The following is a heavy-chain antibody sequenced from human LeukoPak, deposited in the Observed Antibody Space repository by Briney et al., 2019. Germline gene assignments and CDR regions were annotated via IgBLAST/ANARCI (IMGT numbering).Heavy chain of an antibody. V-gene: IGHV3-30*18. CDR2: ISYDGKNK. Sequence: GGSLRLSCAASGFTFNDFGMHWVRQAPRKGLEWVAAISYDGKNKYYADSVTGRFTISRDNVKNSLYLQMNSLRAEDTAVYYCAKSTRAVAGGGIDYWGQGTLVTVSS. CDR3: AKSTRAVAGGGIDY. J-gene: IGHJ4*02. CDR1: GFTFNDFG. D-gene: IGHD6-19*01.